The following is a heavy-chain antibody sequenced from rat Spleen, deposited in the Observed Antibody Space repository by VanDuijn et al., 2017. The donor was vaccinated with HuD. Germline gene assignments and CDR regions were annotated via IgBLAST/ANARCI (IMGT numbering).Heavy chain of an antibody. D-gene: IGHD4-6*01. CDR1: GFTFSDYH. J-gene: IGHJ3*01. CDR3: TTDAWGAY. Sequence: EVQLVESGGGLVQPGRSLKLSCVASGFTFSDYHMAWVRQAPTKGLEWVAYISIGGGSTYYRDSVKGRFTISRDNAKSTLYLQMDSLRSEDTATYYCTTDAWGAYWGQGTLVTVSS. CDR2: ISIGGGST. V-gene: IGHV5-27*01.